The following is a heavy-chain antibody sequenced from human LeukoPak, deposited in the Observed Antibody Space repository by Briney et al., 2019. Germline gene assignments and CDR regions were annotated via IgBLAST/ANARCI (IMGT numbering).Heavy chain of an antibody. CDR2: ISGGGDST. D-gene: IGHD4-23*01. CDR3: AEDSTPYGGNSGWFDP. J-gene: IGHJ5*02. Sequence: PGGSLRLSCAASGFTFSRFGMNWIRQAPGKGLEWLSLISGGGDSTYYADAVKGRFTISRDNSKNTLYLQMNSLRADDTAIYYCAEDSTPYGGNSGWFDPWGQGTLVTVSS. CDR1: GFTFSRFG. V-gene: IGHV3-23*01.